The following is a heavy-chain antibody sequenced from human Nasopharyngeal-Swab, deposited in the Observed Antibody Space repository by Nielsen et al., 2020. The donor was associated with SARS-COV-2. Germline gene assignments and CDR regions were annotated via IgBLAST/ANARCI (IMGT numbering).Heavy chain of an antibody. D-gene: IGHD2-2*01. J-gene: IGHJ5*02. CDR3: ARVVVVPAAMKGKGSWFDP. CDR2: IFSNDEK. V-gene: IGHV2-26*01. Sequence: SGPTLVKPTETLTLTCTVSGFSLSNARMGVSWIRQPPGKPLEWLAHIFSNDEKSYSTSLKSRLTISKDTSKSQVVLTMTNMDPVDTATYYCARVVVVPAAMKGKGSWFDPWGQGTLVTVSS. CDR1: GFSLSNARMG.